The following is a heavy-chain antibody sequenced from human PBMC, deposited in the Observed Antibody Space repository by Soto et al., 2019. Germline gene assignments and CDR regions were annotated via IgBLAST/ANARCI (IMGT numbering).Heavy chain of an antibody. J-gene: IGHJ4*02. V-gene: IGHV3-9*01. CDR2: ISWNSGSI. CDR3: AKTPGRFLEWLFFDY. Sequence: GGSQRLSCAASGFTFDDYAMHWVRQAPGKGLEWVSGISWNSGSIGYADSVKGRFTISRDNAKNSLYLQMNSLRAEDTALYYCAKTPGRFLEWLFFDYWGQGTLVTVSS. D-gene: IGHD3-3*01. CDR1: GFTFDDYA.